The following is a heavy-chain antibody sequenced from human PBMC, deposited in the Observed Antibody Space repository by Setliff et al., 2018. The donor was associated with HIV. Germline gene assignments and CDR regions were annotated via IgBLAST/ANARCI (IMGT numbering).Heavy chain of an antibody. J-gene: IGHJ2*01. V-gene: IGHV1-69*13. CDR3: ARDDHYYDSGSYYSDWYFDL. D-gene: IGHD3-10*01. Sequence: ASVKVSCKASGGTFSNYAISWVRQAPGQGLEWMGGIIPIFGSTKYAQKFQGRVTITADESTSTADMELSSLRSDDTAVYYCARDDHYYDSGSYYSDWYFDLWCRGTLGTVSS. CDR1: GGTFSNYA. CDR2: IIPIFGST.